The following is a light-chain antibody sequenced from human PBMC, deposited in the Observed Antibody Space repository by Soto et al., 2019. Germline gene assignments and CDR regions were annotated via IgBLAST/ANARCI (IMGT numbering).Light chain of an antibody. CDR2: AS. J-gene: IGKJ3*01. CDR1: QSVSDMY. CDR3: QHYGTSAL. Sequence: EIVLTQSPGTLSLSPGERATLSCRASQSVSDMYLAWYQQQPGQAPRLLIYASNRATGIPDRSSGSGSGTDFTLSSSSLEPEAFAVYYCQHYGTSALFGPGTKVEIK. V-gene: IGKV3-20*01.